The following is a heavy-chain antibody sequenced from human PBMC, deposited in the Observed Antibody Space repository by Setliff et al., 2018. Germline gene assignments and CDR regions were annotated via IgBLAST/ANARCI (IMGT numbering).Heavy chain of an antibody. J-gene: IGHJ4*02. D-gene: IGHD3-10*01. Sequence: PSETLSLTCAVYGGSFSSYYWNWIRQPPGKGLEWIGEIHHSGSTKYNPSLKSRVTISVDTSKNQFSLRLSSVTAADTAVYYCARDRRDYIGSGSYWNSRPFYSDYWGQGTLVTVSS. CDR2: IHHSGST. CDR1: GGSFSSYY. CDR3: ARDRRDYIGSGSYWNSRPFYSDY. V-gene: IGHV4-34*01.